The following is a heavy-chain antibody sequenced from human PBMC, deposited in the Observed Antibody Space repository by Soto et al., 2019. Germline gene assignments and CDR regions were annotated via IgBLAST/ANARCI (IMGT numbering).Heavy chain of an antibody. D-gene: IGHD3-22*01. CDR2: INPSGGST. V-gene: IGHV1-46*01. J-gene: IGHJ6*01. CDR3: ARGMVPITIIVAVAMDA. Sequence: ASVKVSCKASGYTFTSYYMHWVRHAPGQGLEWMGIINPSGGSTSYAQKFQCRVTMTRDTSTSAVYVELSSLSSEGTAVYYCARGMVPITIIVAVAMDACRQGTTVTVCS. CDR1: GYTFTSYY.